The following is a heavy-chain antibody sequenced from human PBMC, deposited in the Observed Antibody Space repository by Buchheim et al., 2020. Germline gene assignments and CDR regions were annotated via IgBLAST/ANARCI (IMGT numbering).Heavy chain of an antibody. Sequence: QVQLVQSGAEVKKPGASVKVSCTASGYTFTSYYMHWVRQAPGQGLEWMGIINPSGGSTSYAQKFQGRVTMTRDTSTSTVYMELSSLRSEDTAVYYCARDRIAAAGKTYYYYYGMDVWGQGTT. CDR2: INPSGGST. CDR3: ARDRIAAAGKTYYYYYGMDV. CDR1: GYTFTSYY. J-gene: IGHJ6*02. V-gene: IGHV1-46*03. D-gene: IGHD6-13*01.